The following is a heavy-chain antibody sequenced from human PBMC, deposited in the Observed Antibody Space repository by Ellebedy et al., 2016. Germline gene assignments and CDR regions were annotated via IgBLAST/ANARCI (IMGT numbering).Heavy chain of an antibody. V-gene: IGHV4-59*01. J-gene: IGHJ4*02. Sequence: SETLSLTXTVSGGSISSYYWSWIRQPPGKGLEWIGYIYHSGSTNYNPSLKSRVTISVDTSKNQFSLKLSSVTAADTAVYYCARGFGDYIDFWGQGTLVTVSS. CDR2: IYHSGST. CDR3: ARGFGDYIDF. D-gene: IGHD3-10*01. CDR1: GGSISSYY.